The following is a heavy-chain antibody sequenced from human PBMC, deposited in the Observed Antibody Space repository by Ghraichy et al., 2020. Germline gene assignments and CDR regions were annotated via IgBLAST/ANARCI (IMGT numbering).Heavy chain of an antibody. CDR1: GFTFSSYA. D-gene: IGHD1-26*01. J-gene: IGHJ6*02. V-gene: IGHV3-30-3*01. CDR2: ISYDGSNK. CDR3: ARGSGRYYRYNYYGMDG. Sequence: SCAASGFTFSSYAMFWVRQAPGKGLDWVALISYDGSNKYYADSVKGRFTISRDNSKTTLYLQMYSLRLEDTAVYFCARGSGRYYRYNYYGMDGWGQGTTVTVSS.